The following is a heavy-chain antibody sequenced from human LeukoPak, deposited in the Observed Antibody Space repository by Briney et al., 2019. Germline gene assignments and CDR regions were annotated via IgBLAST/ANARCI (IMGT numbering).Heavy chain of an antibody. V-gene: IGHV1-3*01. D-gene: IGHD2-15*01. CDR1: GYTFTSYA. J-gene: IGHJ4*02. CDR3: ARVSTQYCSGGSCYLGY. CDR2: INAGNGNT. Sequence: GASVKVSCKASGYTFTSYAMHWVRQAPGQRLEWMGRINAGNGNTKYSQKFQGRVTITRDTSASTAYMELSSLRSEDTAVYYCARVSTQYCSGGSCYLGYWGQGTLVTVSS.